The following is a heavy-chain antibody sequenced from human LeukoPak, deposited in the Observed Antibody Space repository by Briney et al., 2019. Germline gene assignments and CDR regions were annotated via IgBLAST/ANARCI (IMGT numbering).Heavy chain of an antibody. CDR3: ARAYHGYCSSTSCYTYWFDP. CDR1: GYTFTSYD. V-gene: IGHV1-8*03. D-gene: IGHD2-2*02. J-gene: IGHJ5*02. CDR2: MNPRGGST. Sequence: ASVKVSCKASGYTFTSYDINWVRQATGQGLEWMGWMNPRGGSTGYAQKFQGRVTFTRDTSISTAYMELSSLRSEDTAVYYCARAYHGYCSSTSCYTYWFDPWGQGTLVTVSS.